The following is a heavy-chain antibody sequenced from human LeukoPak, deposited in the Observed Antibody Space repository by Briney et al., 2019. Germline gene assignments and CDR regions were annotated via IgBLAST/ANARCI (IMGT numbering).Heavy chain of an antibody. CDR2: INSDGINT. CDR1: GFTFSNYW. V-gene: IGHV3-74*01. D-gene: IGHD3-22*01. Sequence: GGSLRLFCAASGFTFSNYWMHWVRQAPGKGLVWVSRINSDGINTSYADSVKGRFTISRDNAKNTLNLQMNRLRAEDTAVYYCARDLGQYYDTSDNWFDPWGQGTLVTVSS. CDR3: ARDLGQYYDTSDNWFDP. J-gene: IGHJ5*02.